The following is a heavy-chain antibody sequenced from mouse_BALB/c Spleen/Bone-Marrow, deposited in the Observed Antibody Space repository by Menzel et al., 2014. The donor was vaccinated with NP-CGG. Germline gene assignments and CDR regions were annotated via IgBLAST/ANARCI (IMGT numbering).Heavy chain of an antibody. Sequence: DLVKPGGSLKLSCAASGFTFSSYGMSWVRQTPDKRLEWVATINNGGTYTYYPDSVKGRFTISRDNAKNTLYLQMSSLKSEDTAMYYCALNWDSAYWGQGTLVTVSA. D-gene: IGHD4-1*02. V-gene: IGHV5-6*01. CDR3: ALNWDSAY. J-gene: IGHJ3*01. CDR2: INNGGTYT. CDR1: GFTFSSYG.